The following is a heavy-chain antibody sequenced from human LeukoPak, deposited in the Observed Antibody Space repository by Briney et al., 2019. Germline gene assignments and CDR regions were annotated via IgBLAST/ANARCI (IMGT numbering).Heavy chain of an antibody. CDR2: ISYDGSNK. Sequence: PGGSLRLSCAASGFTFSSYAMHWVRQAPGKGLEWVAVISYDGSNKYYADSVKGRFTISRDNSKNTLYLQMNSLRAEDAAVYYCASLSLTAMVTFDYWGQGTLVTVSS. V-gene: IGHV3-30*04. D-gene: IGHD5-18*01. CDR1: GFTFSSYA. J-gene: IGHJ4*02. CDR3: ASLSLTAMVTFDY.